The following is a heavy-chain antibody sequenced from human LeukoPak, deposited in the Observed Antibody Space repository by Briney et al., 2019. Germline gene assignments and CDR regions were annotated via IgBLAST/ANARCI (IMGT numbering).Heavy chain of an antibody. CDR3: ARDRRGTVPFDY. CDR1: GFNVSTRY. J-gene: IGHJ4*02. Sequence: GGSLRLSCAASGFNVSTRYMSWVRQAPGKGLEWVSLIYSGGTIYYADSVKGRFTISRDSSKNMLYLQMNSLRADDTAVYYCARDRRGTVPFDYWGQGTLVTVSS. D-gene: IGHD1-1*01. CDR2: IYSGGTI. V-gene: IGHV3-53*01.